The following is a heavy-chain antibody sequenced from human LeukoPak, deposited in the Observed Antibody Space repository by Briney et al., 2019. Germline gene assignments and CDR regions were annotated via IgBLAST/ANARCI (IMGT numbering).Heavy chain of an antibody. D-gene: IGHD6-25*01. V-gene: IGHV4-34*01. CDR2: INHSGST. Sequence: SETLSLTCAVYGGSFSGYYWSWIRQPPGKGREWIGEINHSGSTNYNPSLKSRVTISVDTSKNQFSLKLSAVTAADTAVYYCARGAALSFDYWGQGTLVTVSS. CDR1: GGSFSGYY. J-gene: IGHJ4*02. CDR3: ARGAALSFDY.